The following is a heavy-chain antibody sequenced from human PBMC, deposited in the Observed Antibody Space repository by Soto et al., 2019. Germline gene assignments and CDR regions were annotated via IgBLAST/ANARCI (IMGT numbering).Heavy chain of an antibody. D-gene: IGHD3-10*01. Sequence: ASVKVSCKASGYTVTSYGISWVLQAPGQGLEWMGWISAYNGNTNYAQKLQGRVTMTTDTSTSTAYMELRSLRSDDTAVYYCARARHYYYGSGSYFDYWGQGTLVTVSS. J-gene: IGHJ4*02. V-gene: IGHV1-18*04. CDR2: ISAYNGNT. CDR3: ARARHYYYGSGSYFDY. CDR1: GYTVTSYG.